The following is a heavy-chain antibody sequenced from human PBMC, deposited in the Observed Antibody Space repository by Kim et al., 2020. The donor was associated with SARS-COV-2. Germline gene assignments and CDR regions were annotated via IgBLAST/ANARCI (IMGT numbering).Heavy chain of an antibody. J-gene: IGHJ4*02. CDR2: IYYSGST. CDR1: GGSISSSSYY. CDR3: ARAFVVVVAAPFPPYYFDY. Sequence: SETLSLTCTVSGGSISSSSYYWGWIRQPPGKGLEWIGSIYYSGSTYYNPSLKSRVTISVDTSKNQFSLKLSSVTAADTAVYYCARAFVVVVAAPFPPYYFDYWGQGTLVTVSS. V-gene: IGHV4-39*07. D-gene: IGHD2-15*01.